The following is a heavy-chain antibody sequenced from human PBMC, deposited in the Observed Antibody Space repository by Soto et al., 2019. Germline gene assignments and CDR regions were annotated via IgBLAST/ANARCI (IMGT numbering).Heavy chain of an antibody. CDR1: GFTFSSYA. V-gene: IGHV3-64*01. CDR3: ARGPGYYFDY. Sequence: GGLRLSCAASGFTFSSYAMHWVRQAPGKGLEYVSAISSNGGSTYYANSVKGRFTISRDNSKNTLYLQMGSLRAEDMAVYYCARGPGYYFDYWGQGTLLTVSS. CDR2: ISSNGGST. J-gene: IGHJ4*02.